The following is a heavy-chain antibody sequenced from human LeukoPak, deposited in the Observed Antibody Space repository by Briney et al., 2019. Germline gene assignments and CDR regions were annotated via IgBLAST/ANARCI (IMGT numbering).Heavy chain of an antibody. Sequence: PGGSLRLSCAASGFTFSSYGMHWVRQAPGKGLEWVAVIWYDGSNKYYADSVKGRFTISRDNSKNTLYLQMNSLRAEDTAVYYCARVRLGNSLQIDYWGQGTLVTVSS. V-gene: IGHV3-33*01. CDR3: ARVRLGNSLQIDY. J-gene: IGHJ4*02. D-gene: IGHD7-27*01. CDR2: IWYDGSNK. CDR1: GFTFSSYG.